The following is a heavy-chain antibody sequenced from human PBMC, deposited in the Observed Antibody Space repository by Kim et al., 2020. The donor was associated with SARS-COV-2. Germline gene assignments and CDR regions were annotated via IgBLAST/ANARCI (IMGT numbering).Heavy chain of an antibody. J-gene: IGHJ4*02. V-gene: IGHV3-43*01. CDR3: ERDSAYYGSGSADY. D-gene: IGHD3-10*01. Sequence: ADSGKGRFTISSDNGKNSLYLQMNSLRTEDTALYYCERDSAYYGSGSADYWGQGTLVTVSS.